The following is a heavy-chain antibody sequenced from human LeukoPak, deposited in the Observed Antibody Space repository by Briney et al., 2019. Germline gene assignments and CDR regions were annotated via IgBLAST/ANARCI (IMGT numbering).Heavy chain of an antibody. D-gene: IGHD3-22*01. CDR3: ARGASAYYYDSSGWFDP. J-gene: IGHJ5*02. V-gene: IGHV3-48*01. CDR1: GFTFSSYS. CDR2: ISSSSSTI. Sequence: PGGSLRLSCAASGFTFSSYSMNWVRQAPGKGLEWVSYISSSSSTIYYADSVKGRFAISRDNAKNSLYLRMNSLRAEDTAVYYCARGASAYYYDSSGWFDPWGQGTLVTVSS.